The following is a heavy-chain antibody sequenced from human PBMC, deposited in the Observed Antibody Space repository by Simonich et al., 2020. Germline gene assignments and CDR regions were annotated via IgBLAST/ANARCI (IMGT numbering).Heavy chain of an antibody. D-gene: IGHD2-15*01. CDR2: ISAYNGNT. Sequence: QVQLVQSGAEVKKPGASVMVSCKASGYTFSSYGISWVRQAPGQGREWLGWISAYNGNTNHAQKLQGRGTMTTDTSTSTAYMELRSLRSDDTAVYYCARASRGTWWYYYFDYWGQGTLVTVSS. CDR1: GYTFSSYG. CDR3: ARASRGTWWYYYFDY. J-gene: IGHJ4*02. V-gene: IGHV1-18*01.